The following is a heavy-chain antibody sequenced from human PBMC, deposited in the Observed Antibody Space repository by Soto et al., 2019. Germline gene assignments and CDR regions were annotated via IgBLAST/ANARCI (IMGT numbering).Heavy chain of an antibody. CDR2: FNWNGGST. V-gene: IGHV3-20*04. CDR3: ARDRTYSGSYYSPNYYYYYGMDV. J-gene: IGHJ6*02. D-gene: IGHD1-26*01. CDR1: GFTFDDYG. Sequence: GGSLRLSCAASGFTFDDYGMSWVRQAPGKGLGGGSCFNWNGGSTYYADSVKGRFTISRDNSKNTLYLQMNSLRAEDTAVYYCARDRTYSGSYYSPNYYYYYGMDVWGQGTTVTVSS.